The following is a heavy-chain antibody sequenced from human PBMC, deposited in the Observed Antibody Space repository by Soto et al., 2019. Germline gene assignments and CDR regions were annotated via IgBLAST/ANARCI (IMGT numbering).Heavy chain of an antibody. D-gene: IGHD2-15*01. CDR2: IIPILGIA. J-gene: IGHJ4*02. CDR3: ARGLLPRYCSGGSCYGIDY. Sequence: QVQLVQSGAEVKKPGSSVKVSCKASGGTFSSYTISWVRQAPGQGLEWMGRIIPILGIANYAQKFQGRVTMTADKSTSTAYMELSSLRSEDTAVYYCARGLLPRYCSGGSCYGIDYWGQGTLVTVSS. V-gene: IGHV1-69*02. CDR1: GGTFSSYT.